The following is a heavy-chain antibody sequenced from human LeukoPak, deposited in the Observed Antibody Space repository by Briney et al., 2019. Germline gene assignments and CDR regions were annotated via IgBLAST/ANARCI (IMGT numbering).Heavy chain of an antibody. CDR3: AKDPFAFRLGAFDS. D-gene: IGHD3-16*01. J-gene: IGHJ3*01. Sequence: GGSLRLSCAASGFTFSSYWMHWVRQAPGKGLVWVSRINTDGSSTNYADSVKGRFTISRDNSKSTLFLQMNSLRVEDTAVYYCAKDPFAFRLGAFDSWGQGTMVTVSS. CDR1: GFTFSSYW. CDR2: INTDGSST. V-gene: IGHV3-74*01.